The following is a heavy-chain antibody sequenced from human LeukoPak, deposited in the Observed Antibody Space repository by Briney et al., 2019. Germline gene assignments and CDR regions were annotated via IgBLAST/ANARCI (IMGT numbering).Heavy chain of an antibody. V-gene: IGHV1-69*05. J-gene: IGHJ5*02. CDR2: IIPIFGTA. Sequence: SVKVSCKASGGTFSSYAISWVRQAPGQGLEWMGGIIPIFGTANYAQKFQGRVTITTDESTSTAYMELSSLRSEDTAVYYCARGRDYGDYEGWFDPWGQGTLVTVSS. CDR1: GGTFSSYA. CDR3: ARGRDYGDYEGWFDP. D-gene: IGHD4-17*01.